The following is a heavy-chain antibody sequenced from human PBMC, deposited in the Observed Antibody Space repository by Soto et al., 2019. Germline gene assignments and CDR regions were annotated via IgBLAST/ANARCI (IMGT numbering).Heavy chain of an antibody. CDR2: IIPMFAAT. V-gene: IGHV1-69*01. CDR3: ARGGIVAVPAALSSYDDYTNYRFDS. Sequence: QVQLAQSGAEVRKPGSSVNVSCRASGGSFSDFAFSWVRQAPGQGLEWMGGIIPMFAATKYAQRFQDRVTITAHASTKTVYLALSSLTSDDSAVYYCARGGIVAVPAALSSYDDYTNYRFDSWGQGALVSVSS. D-gene: IGHD2-15*01. CDR1: GGSFSDFA. J-gene: IGHJ4*02.